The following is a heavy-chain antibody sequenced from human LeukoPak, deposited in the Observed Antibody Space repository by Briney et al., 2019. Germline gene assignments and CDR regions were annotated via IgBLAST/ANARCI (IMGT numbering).Heavy chain of an antibody. CDR2: INPNSGGT. D-gene: IGHD6-13*01. J-gene: IGHJ4*02. V-gene: IGHV1-2*02. CDR3: ASKTAAAGFY. Sequence: ASVKVSCTASGYTFTGYYMHWVRQAPGQGLEWMGWINPNSGGTNYAQKFQCRVTMTSDTSISTAYMELSRLTSDDTAVYYCASKTAAAGFYWGQGTLVTVSS. CDR1: GYTFTGYY.